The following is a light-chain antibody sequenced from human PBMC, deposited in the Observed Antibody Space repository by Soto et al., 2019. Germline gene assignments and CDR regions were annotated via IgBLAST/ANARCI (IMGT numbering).Light chain of an antibody. V-gene: IGKV1-5*03. CDR3: QHYHSHSEA. CDR1: QTISRW. Sequence: EIKMTQSPATLSASIGDRVTITCRASQTISRWLAWYQQKPGKAPRLLIYEASNLNSGVPARFSGSGSGTEVTLTISSLQPDDVATYYCQHYHSHSEAFGQGTKVDIK. CDR2: EAS. J-gene: IGKJ1*01.